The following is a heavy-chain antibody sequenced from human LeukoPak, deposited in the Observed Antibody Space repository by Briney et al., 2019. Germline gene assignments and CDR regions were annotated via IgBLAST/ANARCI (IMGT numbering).Heavy chain of an antibody. V-gene: IGHV4-4*07. CDR2: IHTSGST. CDR1: GVSISSYY. J-gene: IGHJ6*03. Sequence: PSETLSLTCTVSGVSISSYYWSWIRQPAGKGLEWIGRIHTSGSTNYNPSLKSRVTMSVDTSKNQFSLKLSPVTAANTAVYYCARRPYYYYYMDVWGKGTTVTVSS. CDR3: ARRPYYYYYMDV.